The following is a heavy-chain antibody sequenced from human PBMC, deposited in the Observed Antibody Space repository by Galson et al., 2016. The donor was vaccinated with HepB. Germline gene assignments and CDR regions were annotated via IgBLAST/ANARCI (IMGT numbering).Heavy chain of an antibody. Sequence: SLRLSCAASGFSFSSYAMSWVRQAPGKGLEWVSGITSGGPTYYADSVKGRFTIPRDNSKNILYLQMKSLRDEDTAVYYCAKRPYSYGWHYGMDVWGQGTTVTVSS. CDR2: ITSGGPT. V-gene: IGHV3-23*01. D-gene: IGHD5-18*01. CDR1: GFSFSSYA. J-gene: IGHJ6*02. CDR3: AKRPYSYGWHYGMDV.